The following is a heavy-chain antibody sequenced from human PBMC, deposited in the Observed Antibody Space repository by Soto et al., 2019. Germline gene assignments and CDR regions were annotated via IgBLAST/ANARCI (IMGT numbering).Heavy chain of an antibody. Sequence: PGGSLRLSCAASGLEVSYNYMNWVRQAPGKGLEWASSITSNGNFLYYADAVRGRFTSSRDNPKASLSLEMNNLRDEDTAVYYCTRSDYGDAPGYWGQGTLVTVSS. D-gene: IGHD4-17*01. CDR2: ITSNGNFL. J-gene: IGHJ4*02. CDR1: GLEVSYNY. CDR3: TRSDYGDAPGY. V-gene: IGHV3-21*01.